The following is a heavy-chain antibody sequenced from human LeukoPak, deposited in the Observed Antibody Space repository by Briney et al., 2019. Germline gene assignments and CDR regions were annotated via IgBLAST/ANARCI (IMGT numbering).Heavy chain of an antibody. J-gene: IGHJ6*02. V-gene: IGHV3-64D*06. CDR1: GFTFSSYA. CDR2: ITSNGGYT. CDR3: VKDSYGLDV. Sequence: PGGSLKLSCSASGFTFSSYAMHWLRQAPGKGLEYVSTITSNGGYTYYTDSVQGRFTISRDNSKNTLYLQMSSLRAEDTAVYYCVKDSYGLDVWGQGTMVTVSS.